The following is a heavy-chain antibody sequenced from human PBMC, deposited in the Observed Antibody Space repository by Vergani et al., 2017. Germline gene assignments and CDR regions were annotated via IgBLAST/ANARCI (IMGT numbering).Heavy chain of an antibody. D-gene: IGHD3-16*01. CDR1: GFTLSNYD. CDR3: AKHFRGWGIDY. V-gene: IGHV3-30*02. Sequence: QVQLEESGGGVVQRGGSLRLSCATSGFTLSNYDMQWIRQGPGKGLDFVAFIQFDGSNQYYADSVKGRLTLSRDFSKNTLYLQMNSLRTDDTATYYCAKHFRGWGIDYWGQGTQVIVSS. CDR2: IQFDGSNQ. J-gene: IGHJ4*02.